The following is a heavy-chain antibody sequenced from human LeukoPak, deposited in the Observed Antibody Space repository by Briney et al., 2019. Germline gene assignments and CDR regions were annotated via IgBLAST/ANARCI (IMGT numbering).Heavy chain of an antibody. J-gene: IGHJ5*02. CDR3: ARERRGITIFGVVYNWFDP. V-gene: IGHV4-59*01. CDR1: GGSISSYY. CDR2: IYYSGST. D-gene: IGHD3-3*01. Sequence: SETLCLTCTVSGGSISSYYWSWIRQPPGKGLEWIGYIYYSGSTNYNPSLKSRVTISVDTSKNQFSLKLSSVTAADTAVYYCARERRGITIFGVVYNWFDPWGQGTLVTVSS.